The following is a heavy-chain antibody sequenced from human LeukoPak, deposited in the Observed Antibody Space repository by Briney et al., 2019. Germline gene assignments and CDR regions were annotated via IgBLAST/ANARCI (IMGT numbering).Heavy chain of an antibody. D-gene: IGHD3-22*01. V-gene: IGHV1-18*01. CDR3: ARQGRDYYDSSGYYLLWYFDL. Sequence: GASVKVSCKASGYTFTSCGISWVRQAPGQGLEWMGWISAYNGNTNYAQKLQGRVTMITDTSTSTAYMELRSLRSDDTAVYYCARQGRDYYDSSGYYLLWYFDLWGRGTLVTVSS. CDR1: GYTFTSCG. J-gene: IGHJ2*01. CDR2: ISAYNGNT.